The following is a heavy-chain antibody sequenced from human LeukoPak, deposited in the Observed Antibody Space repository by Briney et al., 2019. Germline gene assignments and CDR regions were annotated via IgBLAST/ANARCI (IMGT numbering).Heavy chain of an antibody. D-gene: IGHD6-19*01. CDR3: AKADKWLVPAS. CDR1: GFTFSSYG. J-gene: IGHJ5*02. CDR2: IWYDGSNK. V-gene: IGHV3-33*06. Sequence: GGSLRLSCAASGFTFSSYGMHWVRQAPGKGLEWVAVIWYDGSNKYYADSVKGRFTISRDNSKNTLYLQMNSLRAEDTAVYYCAKADKWLVPASWGQGTLVTVS.